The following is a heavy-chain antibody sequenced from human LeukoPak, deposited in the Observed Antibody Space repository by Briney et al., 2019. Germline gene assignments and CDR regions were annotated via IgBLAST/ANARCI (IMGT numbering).Heavy chain of an antibody. V-gene: IGHV1-24*01. J-gene: IGHJ4*02. CDR1: GYTLTELS. CDR2: FDPEDGET. Sequence: GASVKVSCKVSGYTLTELSMHWVRQAPGKGLEWMGGFDPEDGETIYAQKFQGRVTITADESTSTAYMELSSLRSEDTAVYYCARGQRDIVGATSFDYWGQGTLVTVSS. D-gene: IGHD1-26*01. CDR3: ARGQRDIVGATSFDY.